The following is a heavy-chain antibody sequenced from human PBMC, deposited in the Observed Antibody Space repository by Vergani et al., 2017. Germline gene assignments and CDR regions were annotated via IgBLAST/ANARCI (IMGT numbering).Heavy chain of an antibody. CDR3: ARHDSGHYDASYYGLDV. V-gene: IGHV4-39*01. CDR2: IYYTGSA. J-gene: IGHJ6*04. Sequence: QLQLHKSGPGLVKPSETLSLTCTLSGGSISSSSHFWRWLRQTPGKGLEGIGSIYYTGSAYYNPSLKSRVSISVDASKNQFSLKLSSVTAADSAVYYCARHDSGHYDASYYGLDVWGKGTTVTVSS. D-gene: IGHD3-16*01. CDR1: GGSISSSSHF.